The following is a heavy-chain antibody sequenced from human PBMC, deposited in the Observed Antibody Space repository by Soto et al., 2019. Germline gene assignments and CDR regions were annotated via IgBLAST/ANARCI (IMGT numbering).Heavy chain of an antibody. CDR3: ARAYDILTGYRRQDYYYYGMDV. D-gene: IGHD3-9*01. CDR2: INAGNGNT. CDR1: GYTFTSYA. Sequence: QVQLVQSGAEVKKPGASVKVSCKASGYTFTSYAMHWVRQAPGQRLEWMGWINAGNGNTKYSQKFQGRVTITRDTSASTAYMELSSLRSEDTAVYYCARAYDILTGYRRQDYYYYGMDVWGQGTTVTVSS. J-gene: IGHJ6*02. V-gene: IGHV1-3*01.